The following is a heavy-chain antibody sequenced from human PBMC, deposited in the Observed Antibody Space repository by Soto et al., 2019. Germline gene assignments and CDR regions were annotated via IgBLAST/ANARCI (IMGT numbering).Heavy chain of an antibody. CDR3: VRDYEGLGDY. J-gene: IGHJ4*02. D-gene: IGHD3-16*01. V-gene: IGHV3-74*01. Sequence: GSLRLSCAASGFTFSIYWMHWVRQAPGKGLVSVARVKSDGVSTSYADSVKGRFTISRDNAKNTLYLQMDSLRAEDTAVYYCVRDYEGLGDYWGQGTLVTDSS. CDR2: VKSDGVST. CDR1: GFTFSIYW.